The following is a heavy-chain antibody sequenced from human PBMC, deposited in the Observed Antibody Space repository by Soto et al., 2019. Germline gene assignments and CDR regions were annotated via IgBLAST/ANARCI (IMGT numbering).Heavy chain of an antibody. J-gene: IGHJ4*02. CDR1: GFTFSSYV. D-gene: IGHD3-22*01. CDR3: ARVVEWNYYDSSGYPDY. CDR2: IIAVGGST. Sequence: GRSLRLSCAASGFTFSSYVVSWVLQAPGKGLEWVSSIIAVGGSTEYYTDSVKGRFTISRDNAKNTLYLQMNSLRAEETAVYYCARVVEWNYYDSSGYPDYWGQGTLVTVSS. V-gene: IGHV3-23*01.